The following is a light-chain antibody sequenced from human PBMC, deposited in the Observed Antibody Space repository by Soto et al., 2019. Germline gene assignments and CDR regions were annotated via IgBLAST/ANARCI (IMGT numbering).Light chain of an antibody. CDR1: SSNIGTIYD. V-gene: IGLV1-40*01. CDR2: ANN. CDR3: QSYDSSLSASV. J-gene: IGLJ2*01. Sequence: QSVLTQPPSVSGAPGQRVTISCTGNSSNIGTIYDVHWYQQLPGTAPKLLIYANNNRPSGVPDRFSGSKSDTSASLAITGLQAEDEADYYCQSYDSSLSASVFGGGTKLTVL.